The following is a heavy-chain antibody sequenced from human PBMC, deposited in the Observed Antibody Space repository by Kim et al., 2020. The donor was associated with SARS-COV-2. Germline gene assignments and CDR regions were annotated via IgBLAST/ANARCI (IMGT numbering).Heavy chain of an antibody. CDR3: ARDFGSGSYVHYGMDV. Sequence: GGSLRLSCAASGFTFSSYGMHWVRQAPGKGLEWVAVISYDGSNKYYADSAKGRFTISRDNSKKTLYLQMNSLSAEDTAVYYCARDFGSGSYVHYGMDVWGQGTTVTVSS. J-gene: IGHJ6*02. D-gene: IGHD3-10*01. V-gene: IGHV3-33*05. CDR1: GFTFSSYG. CDR2: ISYDGSNK.